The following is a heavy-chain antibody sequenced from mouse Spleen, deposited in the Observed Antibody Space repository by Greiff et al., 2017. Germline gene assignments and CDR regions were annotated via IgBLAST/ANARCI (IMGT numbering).Heavy chain of an antibody. V-gene: IGHV5-4*03. CDR3: ARVFYSNYEGDYAMDY. D-gene: IGHD2-5*01. CDR2: ISDGGSYT. CDR1: GFTFSSYA. Sequence: EVKLMESGGGLVKPGGSLKLSCAASGFTFSSYAMSWVRQTPEKRLEWVATISDGGSYTYYPDNVKGRFTISRDNAKNNLYLQMSHLKSEDTAMYYCARVFYSNYEGDYAMDYWGQGTSVTVSS. J-gene: IGHJ4*01.